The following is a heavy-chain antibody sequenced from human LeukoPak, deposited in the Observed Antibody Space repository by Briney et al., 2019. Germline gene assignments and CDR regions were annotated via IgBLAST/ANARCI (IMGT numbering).Heavy chain of an antibody. D-gene: IGHD6-13*01. CDR1: GFTFSSYA. CDR3: YTIGYSSSWPPNNWFDP. Sequence: GGSLRLSCAASGFTFSSYAMSWVRQAPGKGLEWVSAISGSGGSTYYADSVKGRFTISRDNSKNTLCLQMNSLRAEDTAVYYCYTIGYSSSWPPNNWFDPWGQGTLVTVSS. V-gene: IGHV3-23*01. J-gene: IGHJ5*02. CDR2: ISGSGGST.